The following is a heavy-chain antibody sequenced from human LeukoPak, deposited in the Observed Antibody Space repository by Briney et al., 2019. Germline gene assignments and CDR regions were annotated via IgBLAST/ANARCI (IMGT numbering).Heavy chain of an antibody. Sequence: ASVKVSCKTSGYTFTDYYLHWVRQAPGQELEWVGWIHPNSGAPHYAQKFQGRLTMTRDTSISTVYMELTRLRSDDTAVHYCARDMGRYSGYDYDYWGQGTLVTASS. CDR3: ARDMGRYSGYDYDY. J-gene: IGHJ4*02. D-gene: IGHD5-12*01. CDR1: GYTFTDYY. CDR2: IHPNSGAP. V-gene: IGHV1-2*02.